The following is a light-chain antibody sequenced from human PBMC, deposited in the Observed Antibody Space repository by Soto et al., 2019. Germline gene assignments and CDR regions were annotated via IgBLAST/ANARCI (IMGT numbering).Light chain of an antibody. Sequence: EIVLTQSPGTLSLSPGERVTLSCRASQSVSSNYLAWYQQKPGQAPRLLIYATSSRATGIPDRFSGSGSGTYFTLTISRLAPEDFAVYYCQQYGNSPRYSFGQGTKLEIK. CDR3: QQYGNSPRYS. J-gene: IGKJ2*03. CDR2: ATS. CDR1: QSVSSNY. V-gene: IGKV3-20*01.